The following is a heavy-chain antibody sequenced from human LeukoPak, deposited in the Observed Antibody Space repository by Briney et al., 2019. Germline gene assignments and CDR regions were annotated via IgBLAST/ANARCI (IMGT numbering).Heavy chain of an antibody. CDR2: VGSDGINT. CDR1: GFTFSTYG. D-gene: IGHD6-13*01. V-gene: IGHV3-23*01. CDR3: ARDLAAAGTRDY. Sequence: GGSLRLSCAASGFTFSTYGMSWVRQAPGKGLEWVSAVGSDGINTAYADSVKGRFTISRDNSKNTLYLQLNSLRAEDTAVYYCARDLAAAGTRDYWGQGTLVTVSS. J-gene: IGHJ4*02.